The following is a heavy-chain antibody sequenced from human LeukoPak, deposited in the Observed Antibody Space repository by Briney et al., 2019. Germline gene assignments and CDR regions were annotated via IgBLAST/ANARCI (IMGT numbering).Heavy chain of an antibody. D-gene: IGHD6-13*01. J-gene: IGHJ4*02. Sequence: PSETLSLTCAVYGGSFSGYYWSWIRQLPGKGLEWIGEINHSGSTNYNPSLKSRVTISVDTSKNQFSLKLSSVTAADTAVYYCARRGSSWYGHIDYWGQGTLVTVSS. CDR2: INHSGST. CDR1: GGSFSGYY. CDR3: ARRGSSWYGHIDY. V-gene: IGHV4-34*01.